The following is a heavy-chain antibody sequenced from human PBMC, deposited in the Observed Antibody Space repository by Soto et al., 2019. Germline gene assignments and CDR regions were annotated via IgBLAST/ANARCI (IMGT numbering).Heavy chain of an antibody. Sequence: QVQLVESGGGLVKPGGSLRLSCAASGFICSDYYMSWIRQAPGKGLEWVSYISSSVNTVYYADSVKGRFTVSRDNAKNSLYLQMNGLRAEDTAIYFCTIDRRPNYSSAPSPFDPWGQGTQVTVSS. D-gene: IGHD6-19*01. CDR3: TIDRRPNYSSAPSPFDP. J-gene: IGHJ5*02. CDR2: ISSSVNTV. V-gene: IGHV3-11*01. CDR1: GFICSDYY.